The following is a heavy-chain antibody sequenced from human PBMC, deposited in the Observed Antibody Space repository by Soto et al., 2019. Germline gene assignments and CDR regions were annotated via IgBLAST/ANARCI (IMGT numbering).Heavy chain of an antibody. V-gene: IGHV3-30*18. CDR2: ISYEGSKT. D-gene: IGHD5-12*01. CDR3: AKDHWAAYRGYAIRTALDV. Sequence: QVQLVESGGGVVQPGRSLRLSGAASGFTFSDYGIHWVRQAPGKGLEWVAVISYEGSKTYYADSVKGRFTISSDNSKNTLYLQMASLRPEDTAVYYCAKDHWAAYRGYAIRTALDVWGQGTTVTVSS. CDR1: GFTFSDYG. J-gene: IGHJ6*02.